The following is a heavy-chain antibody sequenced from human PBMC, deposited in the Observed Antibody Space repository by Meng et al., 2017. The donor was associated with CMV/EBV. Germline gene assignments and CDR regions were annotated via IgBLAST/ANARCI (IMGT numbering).Heavy chain of an antibody. CDR1: GFTFSNAW. CDR2: IKSKTDGGTT. D-gene: IGHD5-18*01. J-gene: IGHJ4*02. V-gene: IGHV3-15*01. CDR3: TTARDTAIDY. Sequence: GESLKISCAASGFTFSNAWMSWVRQAPGKGLEWVGRIKSKTDGGTTDYATPVKGRFTISRDDSKNTLYLQMNSLKTEDTAVYYCTTARDTAIDYWGQGTLVTVSS.